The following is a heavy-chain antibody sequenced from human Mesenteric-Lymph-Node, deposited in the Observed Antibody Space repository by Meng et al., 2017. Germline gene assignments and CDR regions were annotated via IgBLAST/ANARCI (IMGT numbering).Heavy chain of an antibody. CDR1: GGSISSYY. D-gene: IGHD3-10*01. CDR3: ARALWFGELYDY. Sequence: GPLRLSCTVSGGSISSYYWSWIRQPAGKGLEWIGRIYTSGSTNYNPSLKSRVTMSVDTSKNQFSLKLSSVTAADTAVYYCARALWFGELYDYWGQGTLVTVSS. CDR2: IYTSGST. J-gene: IGHJ4*02. V-gene: IGHV4-4*07.